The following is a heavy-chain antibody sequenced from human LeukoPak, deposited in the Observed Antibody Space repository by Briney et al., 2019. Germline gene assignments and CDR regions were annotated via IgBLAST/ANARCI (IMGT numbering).Heavy chain of an antibody. D-gene: IGHD3-22*01. CDR1: GYTFTGYY. V-gene: IGHV1-2*02. CDR3: ARGPVDGSGYYVL. Sequence: ASVKVSCKASGYTFTGYYMHWVRQAPGQGLEWMGWINPNSGGTNYAQKFQGRVTMTRDTSISTAYMELSRLRSDDTAVYYCARGPVDGSGYYVLWGQGTLVTVSS. CDR2: INPNSGGT. J-gene: IGHJ4*02.